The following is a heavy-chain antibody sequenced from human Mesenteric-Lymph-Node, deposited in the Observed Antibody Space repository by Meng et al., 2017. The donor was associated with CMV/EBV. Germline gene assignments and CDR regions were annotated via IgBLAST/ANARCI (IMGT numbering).Heavy chain of an antibody. CDR2: IYDSGST. CDR1: GGSISGYY. D-gene: IGHD6-13*01. V-gene: IGHV4-59*01. J-gene: IGHJ4*02. Sequence: SETLSLTCTVSGGSISGYYWSWIRQPPGKGLEWIGYIYDSGSTNYNPSLKSRVTISVDTSKNQFSLKVTSVTAADKAVYYCARGSTGYSSSWYRYWGQGTLVTVSS. CDR3: ARGSTGYSSSWYRY.